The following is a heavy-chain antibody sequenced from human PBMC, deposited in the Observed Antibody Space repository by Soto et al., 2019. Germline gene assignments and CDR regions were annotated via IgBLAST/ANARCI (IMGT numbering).Heavy chain of an antibody. V-gene: IGHV4-59*12. D-gene: IGHD5-18*01. CDR2: IFYSGST. Sequence: SETLSLTCTVSGDSISSYYWSWIRQPPGKGLEWLGYIFYSGSTYYNPSLKSRVTISVDTSKNQFSLKLSSVTAADTAVYYCARSGYSYGPNPLLYWGQGALVTVSS. CDR1: GDSISSYY. CDR3: ARSGYSYGPNPLLY. J-gene: IGHJ4*02.